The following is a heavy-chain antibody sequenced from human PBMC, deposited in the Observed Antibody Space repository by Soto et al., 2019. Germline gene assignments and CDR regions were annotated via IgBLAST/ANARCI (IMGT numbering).Heavy chain of an antibody. D-gene: IGHD5-12*01. V-gene: IGHV3-72*01. CDR1: GFTLSDHY. CDR2: SRDKAQGYST. J-gene: IGHJ4*02. CDR3: ETYKTVDNTRRFDC. Sequence: SLRLSCAGSGFTLSDHYIDWVRQAPGKGLEWVGLSRDKAQGYSTAYAASVKGRFTTSRDESKNSVYLQMNSLKTEDTAVYYCETYKTVDNTRRFDCWGQGTLVTVSS.